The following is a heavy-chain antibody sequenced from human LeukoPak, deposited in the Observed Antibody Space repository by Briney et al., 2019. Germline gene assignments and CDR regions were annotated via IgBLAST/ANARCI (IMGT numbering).Heavy chain of an antibody. CDR3: AKSSGYYLYYFDY. D-gene: IGHD3-22*01. V-gene: IGHV3-43*01. CDR1: GFTLDDYT. J-gene: IGHJ4*02. CDR2: ISWDGGST. Sequence: GGSLRLSCAASGFTLDDYTMHWVRQAPGKGLEWVSLISWDGGSTYYADSVKGRFTISRDNSKNSLYLQMNSLRTEDTALYYCAKSSGYYLYYFDYWGQGTLVTVSS.